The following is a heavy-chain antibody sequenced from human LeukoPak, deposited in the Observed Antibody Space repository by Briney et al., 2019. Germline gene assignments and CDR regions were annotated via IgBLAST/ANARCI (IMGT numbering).Heavy chain of an antibody. J-gene: IGHJ4*02. V-gene: IGHV4-59*01. CDR3: ARVATTVTLFDY. Sequence: SETLSLTCTVSGGSISSYYWSWIRQPPGKGLEWIGYIYYSGSTNYNPSLKSRATISVDTSKNQFSLKLSSVTAADTAVYYCARVATTVTLFDYWGQGTLVTVSS. CDR1: GGSISSYY. CDR2: IYYSGST. D-gene: IGHD4-17*01.